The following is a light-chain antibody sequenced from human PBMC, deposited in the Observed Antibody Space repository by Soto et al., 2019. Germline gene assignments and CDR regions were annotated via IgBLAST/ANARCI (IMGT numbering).Light chain of an antibody. CDR1: QDIGND. CDR2: AAS. CDR3: LQDYSYPWT. V-gene: IGKV1-6*01. J-gene: IGKJ1*01. Sequence: AIQMTQSPSSLSASVGDRVTITCRASQDIGNDLGWYQQKPGKAPKVLISAASSLQNAVPSRFSGSGSGTDFTLTISSLQPEDFATYYCLQDYSYPWTFGQGTKVDIK.